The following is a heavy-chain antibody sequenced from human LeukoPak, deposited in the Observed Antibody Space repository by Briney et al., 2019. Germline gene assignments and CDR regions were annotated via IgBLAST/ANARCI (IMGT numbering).Heavy chain of an antibody. D-gene: IGHD3-10*01. V-gene: IGHV3-30*18. J-gene: IGHJ4*02. CDR3: AKDRYYYGSGTYPLDY. CDR2: ISYDGNNK. Sequence: GRSLRLFCAASGIPFSSFGMHWARQAPGKGLEWLAIISYDGNNKYYADSVKGRFTISRHSSKNTVYLQMNSLRAEDTAVYYCAKDRYYYGSGTYPLDYWGQGTLVTVSS. CDR1: GIPFSSFG.